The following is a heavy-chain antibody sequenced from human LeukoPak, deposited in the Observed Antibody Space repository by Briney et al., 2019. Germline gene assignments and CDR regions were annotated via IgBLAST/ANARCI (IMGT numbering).Heavy chain of an antibody. CDR1: GGSISSYY. Sequence: PSETLSLTCTVSGGSISSYYWTWIRQPPGKGLEWIGYIHYNGRTNYNPSLKSRVTISVDTSKNHFSLKLSSVTAADTAVYYCARDSLSGSSYDAFDIWGQGTMVTVSS. V-gene: IGHV4-59*01. D-gene: IGHD1-26*01. CDR3: ARDSLSGSSYDAFDI. CDR2: IHYNGRT. J-gene: IGHJ3*02.